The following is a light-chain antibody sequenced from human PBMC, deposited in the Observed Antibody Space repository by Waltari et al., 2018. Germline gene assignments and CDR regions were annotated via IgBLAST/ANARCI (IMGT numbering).Light chain of an antibody. Sequence: DIVMTQSPNSLAVSLGERATINCKSSQSILYNSNDKNYLAWYQQKPGQPHKLLIYWASTRESGVPDRFSGSGSGIDFTLTISSLQAEDVAVYYCQQYYRSRTFGQGTKVEIK. CDR2: WAS. V-gene: IGKV4-1*01. CDR1: QSILYNSNDKNY. CDR3: QQYYRSRT. J-gene: IGKJ1*01.